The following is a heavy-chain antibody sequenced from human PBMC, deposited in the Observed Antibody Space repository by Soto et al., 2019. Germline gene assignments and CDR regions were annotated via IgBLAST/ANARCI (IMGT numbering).Heavy chain of an antibody. Sequence: PSQTLSLSCAISGDRVSSNSASWNWLRQSPSRGLEWLGRTYYRSKWYNDYAVSVKSRITINPDTSKNQFSLQLNSVTPEDTAVYYCATGTVNYYYFDYWGQGALVTVSS. CDR2: TYYRSKWYN. D-gene: IGHD4-17*01. V-gene: IGHV6-1*01. CDR3: ATGTVNYYYFDY. J-gene: IGHJ4*02. CDR1: GDRVSSNSAS.